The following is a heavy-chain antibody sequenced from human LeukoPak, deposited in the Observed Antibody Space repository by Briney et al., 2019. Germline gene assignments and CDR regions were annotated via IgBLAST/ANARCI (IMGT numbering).Heavy chain of an antibody. CDR3: AKEDDATFDY. J-gene: IGHJ4*02. D-gene: IGHD1-1*01. CDR1: GLTISSYS. CDR2: ISGSGGST. V-gene: IGHV3-23*01. Sequence: GGSLRLSCAASGLTISSYSMNWVRQAPGKGLEWVSAISGSGGSTYYADSVKGRFTISRDNSKNTLYLQMNSLRAEDTAVYYCAKEDDATFDYWGQGTLVTVSS.